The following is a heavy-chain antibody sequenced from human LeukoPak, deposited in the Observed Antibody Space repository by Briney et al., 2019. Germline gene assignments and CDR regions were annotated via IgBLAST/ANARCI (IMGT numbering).Heavy chain of an antibody. CDR2: IYYSGST. CDR1: GGSISSSSYY. D-gene: IGHD3-9*01. CDR3: ARAYYDILTGYYGLGYFDY. Sequence: SETLSLTCTVSGGSISSSSYYWGWIRQPPGKGLEWIGSIYYSGSTHYNPSRKSRVTISVDTSKNQFSLKLSSVTAADTAVYYCARAYYDILTGYYGLGYFDYWGQGTLVTVSS. V-gene: IGHV4-39*01. J-gene: IGHJ4*02.